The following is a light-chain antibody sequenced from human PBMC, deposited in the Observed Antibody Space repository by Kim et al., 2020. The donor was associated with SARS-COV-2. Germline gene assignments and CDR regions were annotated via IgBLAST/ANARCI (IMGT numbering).Light chain of an antibody. CDR3: QQYDNLPGI. CDR2: DAS. V-gene: IGKV1-33*01. CDR1: QDISNY. Sequence: DIQMTQSPSSLSASVGDRVTITCQASQDISNYLNWYQQKPGKAPKLLIYDASNLETGVPSRFSGSGSGTDFTFTISSLQPEDIATYYSQQYDNLPGIFRQGTKLEI. J-gene: IGKJ2*01.